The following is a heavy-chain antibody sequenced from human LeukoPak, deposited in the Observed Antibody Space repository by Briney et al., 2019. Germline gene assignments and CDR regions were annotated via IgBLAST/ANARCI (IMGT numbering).Heavy chain of an antibody. Sequence: VASVKVSCKASGYTFTAYYMNWVRQAPGQGLEWMGWINPNSGGTKYAQKFQGRFTMTRDTAISTAYMELSRLTSDDTAVYYCARDPSTSYYVDFWGLGTLVTVSS. CDR2: INPNSGGT. V-gene: IGHV1-2*02. CDR3: ARDPSTSYYVDF. J-gene: IGHJ4*02. CDR1: GYTFTAYY. D-gene: IGHD6-6*01.